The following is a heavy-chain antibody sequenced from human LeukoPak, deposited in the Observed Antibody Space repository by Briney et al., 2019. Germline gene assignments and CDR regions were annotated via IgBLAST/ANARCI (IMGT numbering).Heavy chain of an antibody. Sequence: PGGSLRLSRVASGFTFSSNWMHWVRQAPGKGLVWVSRISGDGSTTTYADSVKGRFTSSRDNAKNTLYLQMNSLGVEDTAVYYCAREVVGLAFDYWGQGTLATVSS. J-gene: IGHJ4*02. CDR3: AREVVGLAFDY. D-gene: IGHD1-26*01. CDR2: ISGDGSTT. CDR1: GFTFSSNW. V-gene: IGHV3-74*01.